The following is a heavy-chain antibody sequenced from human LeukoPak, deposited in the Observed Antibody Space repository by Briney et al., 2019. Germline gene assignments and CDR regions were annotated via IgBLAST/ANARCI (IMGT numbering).Heavy chain of an antibody. Sequence: GGSLRLSCAASGFPFSSYGMHWVRQAPGKGLEWVAFIQSDGSDQYYADSVKGRLSISRDNSKNTLYLQMNSLRTEDTAVYYCAKRDGYNSGPFDYWGQGTLVTVSS. D-gene: IGHD5-24*01. CDR2: IQSDGSDQ. CDR3: AKRDGYNSGPFDY. CDR1: GFPFSSYG. J-gene: IGHJ4*02. V-gene: IGHV3-30*02.